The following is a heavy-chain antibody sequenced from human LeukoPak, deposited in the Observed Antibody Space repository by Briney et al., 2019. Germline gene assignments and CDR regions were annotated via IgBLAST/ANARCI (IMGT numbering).Heavy chain of an antibody. CDR2: ISGSGGST. Sequence: PGGSLRLSCAASGFTFSSYGMSWVRQAPGKWLEWVSAISGSGGSTYYADSVKGRFTISRDNSKNTLYLQMNSLRAEDTAVYYCAKRLNHGSGSGFGYWGQGTLVTVSS. CDR1: GFTFSSYG. D-gene: IGHD3-10*01. V-gene: IGHV3-23*01. J-gene: IGHJ4*02. CDR3: AKRLNHGSGSGFGY.